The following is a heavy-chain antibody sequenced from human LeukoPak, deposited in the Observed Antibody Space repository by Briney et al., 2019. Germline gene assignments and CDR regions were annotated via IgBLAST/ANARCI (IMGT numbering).Heavy chain of an antibody. J-gene: IGHJ1*01. CDR1: GGSFSGYY. CDR2: INHSGST. D-gene: IGHD4-17*01. CDR3: ARARVYGAEPSSPFQY. V-gene: IGHV4-34*01. Sequence: PSETLSLTCAVYGGSFSGYYWSWIRQSPGNGLEWIGEINHSGSTNHNLSLKSRVTISVDMSKNEFSLKLSSVTAADTAVYYCARARVYGAEPSSPFQYWGQGTLVAVSS.